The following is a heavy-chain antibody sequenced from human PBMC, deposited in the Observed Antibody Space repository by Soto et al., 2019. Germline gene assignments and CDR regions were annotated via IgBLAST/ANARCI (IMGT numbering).Heavy chain of an antibody. CDR2: INHSGST. D-gene: IGHD5-12*01. V-gene: IGHV4-34*01. CDR1: GGSFSGYY. Sequence: PSETLSLTCAVYGGSFSGYYWSWIRQPPGKGLEWIGEINHSGSTNYNPSLKSRVTISVDTSKNQFSLKLSSVTAADTAVYYCARKLGERWLQFQTQPFDYWGQGTLVTVSS. J-gene: IGHJ4*02. CDR3: ARKLGERWLQFQTQPFDY.